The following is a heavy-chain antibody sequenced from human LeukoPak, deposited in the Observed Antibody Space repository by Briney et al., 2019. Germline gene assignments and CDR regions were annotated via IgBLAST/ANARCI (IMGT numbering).Heavy chain of an antibody. J-gene: IGHJ4*02. D-gene: IGHD2-15*01. CDR2: IYYSGST. CDR3: ARLGYCSGGSCYTFDY. V-gene: IGHV4-59*12. CDR1: GGSISSYY. Sequence: KTSETLSLTCTVSGGSISSYYWSWIRQPPGKGLEWIGYIYYSGSTNYNPSLKSRVTISVDTSKNQFSLKLSSVTAADTAVYYCARLGYCSGGSCYTFDYWGQGTLVTVSS.